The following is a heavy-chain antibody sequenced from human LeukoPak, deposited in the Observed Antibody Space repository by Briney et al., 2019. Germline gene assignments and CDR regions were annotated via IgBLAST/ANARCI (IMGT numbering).Heavy chain of an antibody. J-gene: IGHJ4*02. CDR1: GYTFTSYG. Sequence: ASVKVSCKASGYTFTSYGISWVRQAPGQGLEWMGWISAYNGNTNYAQKLQGRVTMTTDTSTSTAYMELRSLRSDDTAVYYCAIISPNYYDSGSIDYWGQGTLVTVSS. V-gene: IGHV1-18*01. CDR3: AIISPNYYDSGSIDY. CDR2: ISAYNGNT. D-gene: IGHD3-22*01.